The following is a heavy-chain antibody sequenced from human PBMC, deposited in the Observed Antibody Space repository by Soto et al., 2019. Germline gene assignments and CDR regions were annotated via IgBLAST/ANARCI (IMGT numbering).Heavy chain of an antibody. V-gene: IGHV3-33*08. J-gene: IGHJ6*02. CDR1: GFTFSSYW. CDR2: VWYDGSSK. CDR3: AREIGSNYDGMDV. Sequence: PGWSLRLSCAAPGFTFSSYWMHWFRQAPGKGLEWVARVWYDGSSKYYVDSVKGRFTISRDNSKETVYLQMNSLRAEDTGVYYCAREIGSNYDGMDVWGQGTTVTVSS. D-gene: IGHD4-4*01.